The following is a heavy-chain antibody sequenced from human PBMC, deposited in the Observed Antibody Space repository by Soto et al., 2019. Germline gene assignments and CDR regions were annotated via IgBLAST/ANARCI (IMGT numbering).Heavy chain of an antibody. CDR2: IKSKTDGGTT. CDR1: GFTFSNAW. D-gene: IGHD2-2*02. Sequence: GGSLRLSCAASGFTFSNAWMSWVRQAPGKGLEWVGRIKSKTDGGTTDYAAPVKGRFTISRDDSKNKLYLQMNSLKTEDTAVYYCTTQPPKFYTRTFDYWGQGTLVTVSS. V-gene: IGHV3-15*01. J-gene: IGHJ4*02. CDR3: TTQPPKFYTRTFDY.